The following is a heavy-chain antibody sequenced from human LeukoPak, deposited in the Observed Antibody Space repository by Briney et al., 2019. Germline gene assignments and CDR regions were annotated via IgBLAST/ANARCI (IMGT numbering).Heavy chain of an antibody. J-gene: IGHJ4*02. Sequence: TGGSLRLSCAASGLTFSSYAMSWVRQAPGKGLEWVSGISGSGGSTYYADSVKGRFTISRDNPKNTVYLQMNSLRAEDTAVYYCAKTRSGYYLGDWGQGTLVPVSS. CDR1: GLTFSSYA. CDR2: ISGSGGST. D-gene: IGHD3-22*01. CDR3: AKTRSGYYLGD. V-gene: IGHV3-23*01.